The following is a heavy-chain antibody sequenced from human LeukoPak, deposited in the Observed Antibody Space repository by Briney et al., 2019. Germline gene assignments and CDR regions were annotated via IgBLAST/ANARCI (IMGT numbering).Heavy chain of an antibody. V-gene: IGHV3-23*01. CDR3: AKDRAGSAVAGGFDY. Sequence: GGSLRLSCAASGFTFSSYSMNWVRQAPGKGLEWVSAISGSGGSTYYADSVKGRFTISRDNSKNTLYLQMNSLRAEDTAVYYCAKDRAGSAVAGGFDYWGQGTLVTVSS. D-gene: IGHD6-19*01. CDR1: GFTFSSYS. CDR2: ISGSGGST. J-gene: IGHJ4*02.